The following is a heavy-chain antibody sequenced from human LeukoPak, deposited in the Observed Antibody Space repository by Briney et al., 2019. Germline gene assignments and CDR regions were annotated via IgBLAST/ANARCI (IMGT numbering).Heavy chain of an antibody. Sequence: PGGSLRLSCAASGFTFSSYAMSWVRQAPGKGLEWVSDMSGSGNSTFYADAVKGRFTISRDNSKNTLYLQMNSLRVEDTAIYYCAKDQEYSYNAARGFFDYWGQGTLVTVSS. CDR3: AKDQEYSYNAARGFFDY. D-gene: IGHD5-18*01. V-gene: IGHV3-23*01. CDR1: GFTFSSYA. J-gene: IGHJ4*02. CDR2: MSGSGNST.